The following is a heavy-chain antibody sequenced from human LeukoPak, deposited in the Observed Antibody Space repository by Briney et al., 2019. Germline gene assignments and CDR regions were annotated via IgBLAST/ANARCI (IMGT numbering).Heavy chain of an antibody. CDR2: ISSSSYI. CDR1: GFTFSSYS. V-gene: IGHV3-21*01. CDR3: ARDTYDYGDYLHFDY. D-gene: IGHD4-17*01. Sequence: GGSLRLSCAASGFTFSSYSMNWVRQAPGKGLEWVSSISSSSYIYYADSVKGRFTISRDNAKNSLYLQMNSLRAEDTAVYYCARDTYDYGDYLHFDYWGQGTLVTVSS. J-gene: IGHJ4*02.